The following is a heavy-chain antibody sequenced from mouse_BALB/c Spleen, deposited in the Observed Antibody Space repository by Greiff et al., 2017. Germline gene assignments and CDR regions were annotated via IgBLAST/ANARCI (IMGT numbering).Heavy chain of an antibody. D-gene: IGHD1-2*01. CDR1: GYTFSSYW. J-gene: IGHJ3*01. Sequence: VQLQQSGAELMKPGASVKISCKATGYTFSSYWIEWVKQRPGHGLEWIGEILPGSGSTNYNEKFKGKATFTADTSSNTAYMQLSSLTSEDSAVYYCASPHYYGYVPFAYWGQGTLVTVSA. CDR2: ILPGSGST. CDR3: ASPHYYGYVPFAY. V-gene: IGHV1-9*01.